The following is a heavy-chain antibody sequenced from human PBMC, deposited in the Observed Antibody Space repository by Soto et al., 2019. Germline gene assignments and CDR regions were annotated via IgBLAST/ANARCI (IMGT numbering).Heavy chain of an antibody. CDR2: ISSSGSTI. Sequence: GGSLRLSCAASGFTFSDYYMSWIRQAPGKGLEWVSYISSSGSTIYYADSVKGRFTISRDNAKNSLYLQMNSLRAEDTAVYYCAGVELGSSWYFDLWGRGTLVTVSS. J-gene: IGHJ2*01. CDR3: AGVELGSSWYFDL. CDR1: GFTFSDYY. V-gene: IGHV3-11*01. D-gene: IGHD3-10*01.